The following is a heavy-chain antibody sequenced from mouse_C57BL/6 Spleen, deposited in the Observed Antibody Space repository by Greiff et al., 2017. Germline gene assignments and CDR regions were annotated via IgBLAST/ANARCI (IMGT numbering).Heavy chain of an antibody. CDR2: ISYSGST. D-gene: IGHD2-2*01. CDR3: ARYREGYDFYYAIDY. Sequence: EVQLQQSGPGLAKPSQTLSLTCSLTCYSIPSAYWNWIRKFPGNKLEYMGYISYSGSTYYTPSLKSRISITRDTSKNQYYLQLNSVTTEDTATYYCARYREGYDFYYAIDYWGQGTSVTVSS. CDR1: CYSIPSAY. J-gene: IGHJ4*01. V-gene: IGHV3-8*01.